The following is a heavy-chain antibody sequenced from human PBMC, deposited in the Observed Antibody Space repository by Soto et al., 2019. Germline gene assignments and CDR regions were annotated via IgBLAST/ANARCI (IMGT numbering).Heavy chain of an antibody. CDR1: GFTFSSYW. V-gene: IGHV3-7*01. Sequence: EVQLVESGGGLVQPGGSLRLSCAASGFTFSSYWMSWVRQAPGKGLEWVANIKQDGSEKYYVDSVKVRFTISRDNAKNSLYLQMNSLRAEDTAVYYCARDLELGYCSSTSCYPLGVVGYWGQGTLVTVSS. D-gene: IGHD2-2*01. J-gene: IGHJ4*02. CDR3: ARDLELGYCSSTSCYPLGVVGY. CDR2: IKQDGSEK.